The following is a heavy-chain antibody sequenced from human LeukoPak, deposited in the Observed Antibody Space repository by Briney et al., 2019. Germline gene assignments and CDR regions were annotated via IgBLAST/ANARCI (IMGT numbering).Heavy chain of an antibody. Sequence: GRSLRLSCAASGFTFSSYAMHWVRQAPGKGLEWVAVISYDGSNKYYADSVKGRFTISRDNSKNTLYLHMNSLRAEDTAVYYCARAGGSDAFDIWGQGTTVTVSS. CDR1: GFTFSSYA. D-gene: IGHD3-16*01. J-gene: IGHJ3*02. CDR2: ISYDGSNK. V-gene: IGHV3-30*04. CDR3: ARAGGSDAFDI.